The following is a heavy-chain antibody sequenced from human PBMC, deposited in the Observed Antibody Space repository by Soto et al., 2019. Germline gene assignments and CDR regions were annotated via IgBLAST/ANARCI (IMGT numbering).Heavy chain of an antibody. CDR1: GFRFRDYW. CDR3: ARVTTMGGY. J-gene: IGHJ4*02. V-gene: IGHV3-7*01. D-gene: IGHD4-17*01. CDR2: IKQDGSEK. Sequence: EVQLVESGGGLVQPGGSLRLSCAASGFRFRDYWMYWVRQPPGKGLEWVANIKQDGSEKYYVHSVKGRFTISRDHARNSLFLQMDSMRAEDTAVYFCARVTTMGGYWGQGTLVTVSS.